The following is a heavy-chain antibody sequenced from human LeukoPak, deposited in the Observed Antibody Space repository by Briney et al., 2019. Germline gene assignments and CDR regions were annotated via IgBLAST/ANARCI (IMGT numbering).Heavy chain of an antibody. Sequence: PGGSLRLSCSAPGFTFSSYAMYWGRQAPGKGLEYVSSISSNGSSTNYADSVKGRFTISRDNSKNTLFLQMSSLRTEDTAVYYCVKDHDSSGYYGSFDYWGQGMLVTVSS. J-gene: IGHJ4*02. V-gene: IGHV3-64D*09. D-gene: IGHD3-22*01. CDR1: GFTFSSYA. CDR2: ISSNGSST. CDR3: VKDHDSSGYYGSFDY.